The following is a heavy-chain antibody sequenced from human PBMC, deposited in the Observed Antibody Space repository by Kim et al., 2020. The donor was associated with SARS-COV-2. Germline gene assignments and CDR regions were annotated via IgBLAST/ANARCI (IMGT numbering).Heavy chain of an antibody. Sequence: SETLSLTCTVSGGSISSGDYYWSWIRQPPGKGLEWIGYIYYSGSTYYNPSLKSRVTISVDTSKNQFSLKLSSVTAADTAVYYCARGDCSGGSCYSLGYWGQGTLVTVSS. CDR1: GGSISSGDYY. D-gene: IGHD2-15*01. V-gene: IGHV4-30-4*01. CDR2: IYYSGST. J-gene: IGHJ4*02. CDR3: ARGDCSGGSCYSLGY.